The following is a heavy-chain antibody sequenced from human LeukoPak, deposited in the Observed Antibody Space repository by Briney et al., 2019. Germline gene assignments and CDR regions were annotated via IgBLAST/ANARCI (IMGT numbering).Heavy chain of an antibody. V-gene: IGHV4-34*01. D-gene: IGHD3-22*01. CDR2: INHSGST. Sequence: SETLSLTCAVYGGSFSGYYLSWIRQPPGKGLEWIGEINHSGSTNYNPSLKSRVTISVDTSKNQFSLKLSSVTAADTAVYYCASASYYDSSGYYTSWGQGTLVTVSS. J-gene: IGHJ5*02. CDR1: GGSFSGYY. CDR3: ASASYYDSSGYYTS.